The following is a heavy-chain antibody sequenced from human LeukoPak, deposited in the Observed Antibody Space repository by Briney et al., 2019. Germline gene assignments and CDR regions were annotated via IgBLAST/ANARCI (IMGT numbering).Heavy chain of an antibody. J-gene: IGHJ4*02. CDR2: IWYDGSNK. CDR3: AKGATTVTLKPAYDY. Sequence: GRSLRLSCAASGFTFSSYGMHWVRQAPGKGLEWVAVIWYDGSNKYYADSVKGRFTISRDNSKNTLYLQMNSLRAEDTAVYYCAKGATTVTLKPAYDYWGQGTLVTVSS. V-gene: IGHV3-33*06. D-gene: IGHD4-17*01. CDR1: GFTFSSYG.